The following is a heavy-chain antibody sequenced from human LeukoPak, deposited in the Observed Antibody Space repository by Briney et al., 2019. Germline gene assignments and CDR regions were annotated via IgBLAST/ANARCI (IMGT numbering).Heavy chain of an antibody. Sequence: GGSLRLSCAASGFTFSSYAMSWVRQAPGKGLEWVSAISGSGGTPYYADSVKGRFTISRDNSKNTLYLQMNSLRAEDTAVHYCAKGGAYDLLTGSDFDHWGQGTLVTVSS. CDR3: AKGGAYDLLTGSDFDH. CDR1: GFTFSSYA. CDR2: ISGSGGTP. D-gene: IGHD3-9*01. V-gene: IGHV3-23*01. J-gene: IGHJ4*02.